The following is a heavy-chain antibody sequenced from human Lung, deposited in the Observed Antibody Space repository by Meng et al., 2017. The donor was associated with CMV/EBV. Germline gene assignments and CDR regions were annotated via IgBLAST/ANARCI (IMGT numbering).Heavy chain of an antibody. J-gene: IGHJ5*02. CDR3: ARDSLTVNNWVDP. V-gene: IGHV3-30*04. CDR1: GFTFSSYA. Sequence: ASGFTFSSYAMHWVRQAPGKGLEWVAVISYDGSNKYYADSVKGRFTISRDNSKNTLYLQMNSLRAEDTAVYYCARDSLTVNNWVDPWGQGTLVTVSS. CDR2: ISYDGSNK. D-gene: IGHD4-11*01.